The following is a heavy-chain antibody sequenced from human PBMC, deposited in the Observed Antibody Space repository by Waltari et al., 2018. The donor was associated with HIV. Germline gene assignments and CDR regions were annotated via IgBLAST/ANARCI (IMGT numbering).Heavy chain of an antibody. CDR3: ARVFRGTVNYFDSRLGH. Sequence: QVQLVQSGAEVKKPGASVKVSCKASGYTFSDYYMHWVRQAPGQGLEWMGWRNPNSCGKRYAEKFQGRVTMTRDTSISTAYMELSRLRFGDTAVYYCARVFRGTVNYFDSRLGHWGQGTLVTVSS. CDR2: RNPNSCGK. CDR1: GYTFSDYY. D-gene: IGHD3-22*01. J-gene: IGHJ5*02. V-gene: IGHV1-2*02.